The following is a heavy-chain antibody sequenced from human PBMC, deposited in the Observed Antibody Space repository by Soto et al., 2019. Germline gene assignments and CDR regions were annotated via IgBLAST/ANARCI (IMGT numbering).Heavy chain of an antibody. V-gene: IGHV3-30-3*01. J-gene: IGHJ6*01. CDR3: ARIAYSGPYYYYYGMDV. CDR1: EFTFSTYA. Sequence: QVQLVESGGGVVQPGRSLRLSCAASEFTFSTYAMHWVRQAPGKGLEWVAVISYDGSNKYYADSVKGRFTISRDNSKNTLYLQMNSLRAEDTAVYYCARIAYSGPYYYYYGMDVW. D-gene: IGHD5-12*01. CDR2: ISYDGSNK.